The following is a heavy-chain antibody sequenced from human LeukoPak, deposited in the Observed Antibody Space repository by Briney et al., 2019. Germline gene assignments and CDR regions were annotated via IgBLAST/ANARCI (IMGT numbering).Heavy chain of an antibody. V-gene: IGHV3-11*05. CDR1: GFTFSDYY. CDR3: AREFGISRAFDI. Sequence: KPGGSLRLSCVGSGFTFSDYYMAWIRQTPGKGLQRVSYISRGRDDKAYADSVKGRFTISRDNGKNSLYLQMNSLTAEDTAVYYCAREFGISRAFDIWGQGTMVTVSS. CDR2: ISRGRDDK. D-gene: IGHD3-10*01. J-gene: IGHJ3*02.